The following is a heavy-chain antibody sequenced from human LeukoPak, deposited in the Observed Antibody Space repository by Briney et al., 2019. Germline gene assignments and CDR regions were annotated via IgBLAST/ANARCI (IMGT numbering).Heavy chain of an antibody. CDR1: GFTFSSYG. V-gene: IGHV4-59*05. D-gene: IGHD3-22*01. CDR2: IYYSGST. CDR3: VYDSSDYYQDY. Sequence: GSLRLSCAASGFTFSSYGMHWVRQAPGKGLEWIGSIYYSGSTYYNPSLKSRVTISVDTSKNQFSLKLSSVTAADTAVYYCVYDSSDYYQDYWGQGTLVTVSS. J-gene: IGHJ4*02.